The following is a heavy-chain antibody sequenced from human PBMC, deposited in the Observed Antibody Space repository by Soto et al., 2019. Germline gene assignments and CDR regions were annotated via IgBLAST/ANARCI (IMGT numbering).Heavy chain of an antibody. Sequence: QITLKESGPTLVKPTQTLTLTCSFSGFSLITRGLGVGWIRQPPGKALEWLAVIYWDDVERYSPSLRTRLTITKDTFKDQVVLTMTNMDPVDTGTYYCAHTHSGYYEDFDYWGQGALVTVSS. V-gene: IGHV2-5*02. CDR2: IYWDDVE. D-gene: IGHD3-22*01. J-gene: IGHJ4*02. CDR1: GFSLITRGLG. CDR3: AHTHSGYYEDFDY.